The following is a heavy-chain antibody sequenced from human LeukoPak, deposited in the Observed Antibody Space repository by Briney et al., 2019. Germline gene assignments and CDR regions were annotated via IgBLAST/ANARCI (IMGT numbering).Heavy chain of an antibody. CDR1: VFTFSTYW. V-gene: IGHV3-7*02. J-gene: IGHJ4*02. D-gene: IGHD5-24*01. CDR3: ARTMAARSFYFDY. CDR2: INQDGGER. Sequence: GGSLRLSCAASVFTFSTYWMSWVRQAPGKGLEWVANINQDGGERYFVESVKGRFTISRDNGKNSVFLEMNRLRDEDTAVYYCARTMAARSFYFDYWGQGTLVTVSS.